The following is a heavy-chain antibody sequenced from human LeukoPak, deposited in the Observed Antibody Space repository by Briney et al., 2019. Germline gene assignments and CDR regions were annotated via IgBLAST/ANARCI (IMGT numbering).Heavy chain of an antibody. Sequence: ASVKVSCKASGGTFSSYAISWVRQAPGQGLEWMGGIIPIFGTANYAQKFQGRVTITTDESTSTAYMELSSLRSEDTAVYYCASRVPAAPHYWGQGTLVTVSS. J-gene: IGHJ4*02. CDR1: GGTFSSYA. D-gene: IGHD2-2*01. CDR3: ASRVPAAPHY. CDR2: IIPIFGTA. V-gene: IGHV1-69*05.